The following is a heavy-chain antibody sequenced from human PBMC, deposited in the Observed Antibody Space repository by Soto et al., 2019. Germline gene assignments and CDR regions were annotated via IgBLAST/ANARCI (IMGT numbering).Heavy chain of an antibody. Sequence: EVQLLESGGGLVQPGGSLRLSCAASGFTFSNYAMSWVRQAPGKGLEWVSTLSGSGGSTYYADSVKGRFTISRDNSKNTLYLQMNSLRAEDTAVYYCAKDTVPVAIPWFDPWGQGTLVTVSS. D-gene: IGHD2-2*01. V-gene: IGHV3-23*01. CDR3: AKDTVPVAIPWFDP. CDR2: LSGSGGST. J-gene: IGHJ5*02. CDR1: GFTFSNYA.